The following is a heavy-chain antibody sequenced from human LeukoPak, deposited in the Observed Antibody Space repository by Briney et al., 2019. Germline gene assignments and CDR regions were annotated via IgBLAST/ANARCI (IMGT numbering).Heavy chain of an antibody. D-gene: IGHD3-3*01. V-gene: IGHV4-39*01. Sequence: KPSETLSLTCTVSGGSISSNNYFWGWIRQPPGKGLEWIRSIYDSGSTYYNPSLKSRVTISVDTSKNQFSLKLNSVTAADTAMYYCQSRFLEWLLDYWGQGTLVTVSS. CDR1: GGSISSNNYF. CDR3: QSRFLEWLLDY. J-gene: IGHJ4*02. CDR2: IYDSGST.